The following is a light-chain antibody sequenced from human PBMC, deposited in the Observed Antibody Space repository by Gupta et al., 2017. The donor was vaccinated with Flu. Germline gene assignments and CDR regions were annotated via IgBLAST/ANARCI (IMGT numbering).Light chain of an antibody. V-gene: IGLV1-44*01. CDR3: ATWDDSLNGVV. J-gene: IGLJ2*01. CDR2: SND. Sequence: QSVLTQPPSASGTPGQRVTISCSGRGSNIGTNTVNWYQQLPGTAPRLLIFSNDQRPSGVTDRFSGSKSGTSASLAISGLLSEDEAEYYCATWDDSLNGVVFGGGTKLTVL. CDR1: GSNIGTNT.